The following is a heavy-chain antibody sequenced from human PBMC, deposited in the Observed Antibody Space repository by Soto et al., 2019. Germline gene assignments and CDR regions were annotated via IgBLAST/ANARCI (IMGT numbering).Heavy chain of an antibody. V-gene: IGHV3-33*01. Sequence: GGSLRLSCVASGFTLNSYGFLWVRQAPGKGLEWVAVIWYDGSKKYLADSVKGRFSISRDDSKNTVYLQMNSLRGEDTAVYYCGRDRGTFTSGTSYFDYWGQGTLVTVSS. CDR3: GRDRGTFTSGTSYFDY. CDR2: IWYDGSKK. CDR1: GFTLNSYG. D-gene: IGHD1-1*01. J-gene: IGHJ4*02.